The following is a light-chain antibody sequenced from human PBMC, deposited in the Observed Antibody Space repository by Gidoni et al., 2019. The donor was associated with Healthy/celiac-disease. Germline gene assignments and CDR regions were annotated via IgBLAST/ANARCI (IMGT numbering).Light chain of an antibody. V-gene: IGKV3-20*01. J-gene: IGKJ4*01. CDR1: QSVSSSY. CDR3: QQYGSSPLT. Sequence: EIVLTPSPGTLSLSPGERATLSCRASQSVSSSYLAWYQQKPGQAPRLLIYGASSRATGIPDRFSGSGSGTDFTLTISRLEPEDSAVYYCQQYGSSPLTFGGXTKVEIK. CDR2: GAS.